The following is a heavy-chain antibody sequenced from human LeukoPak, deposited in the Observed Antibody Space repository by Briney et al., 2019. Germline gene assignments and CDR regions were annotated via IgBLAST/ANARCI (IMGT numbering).Heavy chain of an antibody. J-gene: IGHJ5*02. CDR1: GYTFTSYA. Sequence: GASVKVSCKASGYTFTSYAMHWVRQAPGQRLEWMGWINAGNGNTKYSQKFQGRVTITRDTSASTAYMELSSLRSEDTAVYYCARDYGYYDSSGAWSWFDPWGQGTLVTVSS. CDR2: INAGNGNT. D-gene: IGHD3-22*01. V-gene: IGHV1-3*01. CDR3: ARDYGYYDSSGAWSWFDP.